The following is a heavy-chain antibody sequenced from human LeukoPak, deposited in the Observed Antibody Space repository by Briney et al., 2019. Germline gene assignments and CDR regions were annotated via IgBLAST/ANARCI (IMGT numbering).Heavy chain of an antibody. CDR2: ISYDGSNK. CDR3: AREIGYCSGGSCYDFDY. Sequence: SGGSLRLSCAASGFTFSSYAMHWVRQAPGKGLEWVAVISYDGSNKYYADSVKGRFTISRDNSKNTLYLQMNSLRAEDTAVYYCAREIGYCSGGSCYDFDYWGQGTLVTVSS. CDR1: GFTFSSYA. V-gene: IGHV3-30-3*01. J-gene: IGHJ4*02. D-gene: IGHD2-15*01.